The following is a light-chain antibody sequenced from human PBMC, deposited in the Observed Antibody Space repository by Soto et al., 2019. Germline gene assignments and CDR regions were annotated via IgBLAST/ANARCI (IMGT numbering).Light chain of an antibody. V-gene: IGKV2-30*01. J-gene: IGKJ5*01. CDR1: QSLVYSEGNIY. Sequence: DVVLTQSPLSLPVTRGQPASISCRSTQSLVYSEGNIYLNWFQQRPGQSPRRLIYKVSNRDSGVPDRFSGSGSGTDFTLKISRVAAEDVGVYYCMQGTHWPPITFGQGTRLEIK. CDR3: MQGTHWPPIT. CDR2: KVS.